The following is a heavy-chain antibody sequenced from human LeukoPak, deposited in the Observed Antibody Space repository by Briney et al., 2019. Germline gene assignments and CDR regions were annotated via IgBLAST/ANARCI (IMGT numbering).Heavy chain of an antibody. CDR1: GFTFSSYG. J-gene: IGHJ4*02. V-gene: IGHV3-30*03. CDR2: ISYDGSNK. D-gene: IGHD1-26*01. Sequence: QPGRSLRLSCAASGFTFSSYGMHWVRQAPGKGLEWVAVISYDGSNKYYADSVKGRFTISRDNSKNTLYLQMNSLRAEDTAVYYCARDLGSWDDYWGQGTLVTVSS. CDR3: ARDLGSWDDY.